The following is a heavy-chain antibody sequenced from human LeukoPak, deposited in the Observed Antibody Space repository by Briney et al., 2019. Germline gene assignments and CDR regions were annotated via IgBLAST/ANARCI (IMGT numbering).Heavy chain of an antibody. D-gene: IGHD3-22*01. CDR3: AKSTYYYDTFVNAFDL. CDR2: IYYGGST. Sequence: SETPSLTCTVSGYSISSGYYWGWIRQPPGKGLGWIGSIYYGGSTYYNASLRSRVTTSVDTSKNQFSLKLSSVTAADTAVYYCAKSTYYYDTFVNAFDLWGQGAVVTVSS. CDR1: GYSISSGYY. V-gene: IGHV4-38-2*02. J-gene: IGHJ3*01.